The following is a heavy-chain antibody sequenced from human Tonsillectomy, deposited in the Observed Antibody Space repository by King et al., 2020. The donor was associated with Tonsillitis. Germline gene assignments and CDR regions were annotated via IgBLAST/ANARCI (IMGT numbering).Heavy chain of an antibody. Sequence: VQLQESGPGLVKPSQTLSLTCTVSGGSISSGGYYWNWIRQHPGKGLEWIGYIYYRGSTYYYNPSLQSRVSISVDTSKNQFSLRLRSLTAADTAVYYCAREKWLPVAAILGAFDVWGQGTTVTVSS. CDR3: AREKWLPVAAILGAFDV. CDR1: GGSISSGGYY. J-gene: IGHJ3*01. D-gene: IGHD5-12*01. CDR2: IYYRGSTY. V-gene: IGHV4-31*03.